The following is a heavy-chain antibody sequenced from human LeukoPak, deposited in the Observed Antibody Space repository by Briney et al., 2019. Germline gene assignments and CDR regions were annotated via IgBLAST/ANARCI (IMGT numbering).Heavy chain of an antibody. D-gene: IGHD3-10*01. CDR3: AREQTPYYYGSGSYYPLDY. CDR2: IYTSGST. J-gene: IGHJ4*02. V-gene: IGHV4-4*07. Sequence: SETLSLTCTVSGGSISSYYWSWIRQPAGKGLEWIGRIYTSGSTNYNPSLKSRVTMSVDTSKNQFSLKLSSVTAADTAVYYCAREQTPYYYGSGSYYPLDYWGRGTLVTVSS. CDR1: GGSISSYY.